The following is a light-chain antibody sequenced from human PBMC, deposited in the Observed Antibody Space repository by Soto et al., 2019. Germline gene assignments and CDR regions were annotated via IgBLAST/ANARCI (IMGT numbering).Light chain of an antibody. J-gene: IGKJ1*01. V-gene: IGKV1-5*01. CDR1: QSISRW. Sequence: DIQMTQSPSTLSATVGDRVTITCRASQSISRWSAWYRQKPGQAPKLVIYDAASLESGVPSRFSGSGSGTEFTLTISSLRPDDFATYYCQQYNSYSRFGQGTKVEIK. CDR2: DAA. CDR3: QQYNSYSR.